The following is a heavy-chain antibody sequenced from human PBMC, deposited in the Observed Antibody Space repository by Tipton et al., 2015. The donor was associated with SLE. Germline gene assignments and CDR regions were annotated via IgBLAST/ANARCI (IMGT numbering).Heavy chain of an antibody. V-gene: IGHV4-34*12. J-gene: IGHJ4*02. D-gene: IGHD2-2*01. CDR3: ARVAPAEVFDY. Sequence: TLSLTCAVSGESFNGYFWTWIRQPPGKGLEWIAEIIHSGVTNYNPSLRSRVTISVDMSKNQVSLKLSPVTAADTAVYYCARVAPAEVFDYWGQGTLVTVSS. CDR2: IIHSGVT. CDR1: GESFNGYF.